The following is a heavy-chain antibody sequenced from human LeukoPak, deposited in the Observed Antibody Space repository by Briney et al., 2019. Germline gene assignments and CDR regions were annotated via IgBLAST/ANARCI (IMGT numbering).Heavy chain of an antibody. V-gene: IGHV4-39*01. CDR3: ARLSMLGYCSGGSCSLAMDV. CDR2: INYSGGT. Sequence: SETLSLTCTVSGGSISSSSYYWGWIRQPPGKGLEWIGSINYSGGTYYNPSLKSRITISVDTSKNQFSLKLSSVTAADTAVYYCARLSMLGYCSGGSCSLAMDVWGKGTTVTISS. CDR1: GGSISSSSYY. J-gene: IGHJ6*04. D-gene: IGHD2-15*01.